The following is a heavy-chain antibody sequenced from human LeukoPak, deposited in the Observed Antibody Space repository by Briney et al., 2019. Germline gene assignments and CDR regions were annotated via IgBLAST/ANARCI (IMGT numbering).Heavy chain of an antibody. J-gene: IGHJ4*02. Sequence: ASVKVSCKASGYTFTSYDINWVRQATGQGLEWMGWMNPNSGNTGYAQKFQGRVTITRNTSISTAYMELSSLRSEDTAVYYCASGFLGGYDSNFDYWGQGTLVTVSS. CDR1: GYTFTSYD. CDR2: MNPNSGNT. CDR3: ASGFLGGYDSNFDY. D-gene: IGHD5-12*01. V-gene: IGHV1-8*03.